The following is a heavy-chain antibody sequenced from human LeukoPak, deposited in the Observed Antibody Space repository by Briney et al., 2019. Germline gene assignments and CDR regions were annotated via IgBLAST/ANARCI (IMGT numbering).Heavy chain of an antibody. V-gene: IGHV3-74*01. Sequence: GGSLRLSCAASGFTFSTYWMHWVRQVPGKGLVWVSRINTDGSSTHYADSVKGRFTISRDNAKNTLYVQVNSLRVEDTAVYYCARAGISGRPPDYWGQGTLVTVSS. J-gene: IGHJ4*02. CDR3: ARAGISGRPPDY. D-gene: IGHD6-6*01. CDR2: INTDGSST. CDR1: GFTFSTYW.